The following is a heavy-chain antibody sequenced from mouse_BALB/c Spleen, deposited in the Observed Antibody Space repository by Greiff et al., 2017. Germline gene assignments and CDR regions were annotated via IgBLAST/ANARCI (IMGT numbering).Heavy chain of an antibody. CDR2: ISSGGSYT. J-gene: IGHJ1*01. CDR1: GFTFSSYA. D-gene: IGHD1-1*01. V-gene: IGHV5-9-4*01. Sequence: DVMLVESGGGLVKPGGSLKLSCAASGFTFSSYAMSWVRQSPEKRLEWVAEISSGGSYTYYPDTVTGRFTISRDNAKNTLYLEMSSLRSEDTAMYYCAREGYGSSYVKYFDVWGAGTTVTVSS. CDR3: AREGYGSSYVKYFDV.